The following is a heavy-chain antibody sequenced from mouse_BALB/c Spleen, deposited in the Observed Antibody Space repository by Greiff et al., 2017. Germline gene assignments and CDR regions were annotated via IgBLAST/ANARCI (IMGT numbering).Heavy chain of an antibody. Sequence: EVMLVESGGGLVQPGGSLRLSCATSGFTFTDYYMSWVRQPPGKALEWLGFIRNKANGYTTEYSASVKGRFTISRDNSQSILYLQMNTLRAEDSATYYCAREYFDYWGQGTTLTVSS. CDR1: GFTFTDYY. CDR2: IRNKANGYTT. V-gene: IGHV7-3*02. J-gene: IGHJ2*01. CDR3: AREYFDY.